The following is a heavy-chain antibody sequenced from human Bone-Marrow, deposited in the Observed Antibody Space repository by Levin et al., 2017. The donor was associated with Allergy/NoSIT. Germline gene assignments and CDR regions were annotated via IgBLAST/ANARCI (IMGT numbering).Heavy chain of an antibody. CDR2: IYYSGST. CDR1: GGSISSSSYY. D-gene: IGHD6-6*01. Sequence: SQTLSLTCTVSGGSISSSSYYWGWIRQPPGKGLEWIGSIYYSGSTYYNPSLKSRVTISVDTSKNQFSLKLSSVTAADTAVYYCARPGSSSGYDAFDIWGQGTMVTVSS. J-gene: IGHJ3*02. V-gene: IGHV4-39*01. CDR3: ARPGSSSGYDAFDI.